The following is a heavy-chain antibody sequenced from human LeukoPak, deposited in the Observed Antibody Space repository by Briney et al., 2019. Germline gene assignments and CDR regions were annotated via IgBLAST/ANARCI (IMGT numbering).Heavy chain of an antibody. D-gene: IGHD6-13*01. J-gene: IGHJ4*02. CDR3: TKDAAYSSSWFGYFDY. Sequence: GGSLRLSCAASGFTFSSYAMHWVRQAPGKGLEWVAVISYDGSNKYYADSVKGRFTISRDNDKNSLFLQMNSVTTEDTALYYCTKDAAYSSSWFGYFDYWGQGTLVTVSS. CDR1: GFTFSSYA. V-gene: IGHV3-30-3*01. CDR2: ISYDGSNK.